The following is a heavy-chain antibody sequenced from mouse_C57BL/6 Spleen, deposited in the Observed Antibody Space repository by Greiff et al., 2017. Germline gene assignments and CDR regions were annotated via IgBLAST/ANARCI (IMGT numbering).Heavy chain of an antibody. CDR3: AKRGDYDGRGYAMDY. V-gene: IGHV2-5*01. CDR1: GFSLTSYG. Sequence: QVQLKESGPGLVQPSQSLSITCTVSGFSLTSYGVHWVRQSPGKGLEWLGVIWRGGSTDYNAAFMSRLSITKDNSKSQVFFKMNSLQADDTAIYYCAKRGDYDGRGYAMDYWGQGTSVTVSS. D-gene: IGHD2-4*01. J-gene: IGHJ4*01. CDR2: IWRGGST.